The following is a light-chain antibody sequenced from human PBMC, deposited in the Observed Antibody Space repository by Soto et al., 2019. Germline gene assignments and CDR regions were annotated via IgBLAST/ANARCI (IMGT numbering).Light chain of an antibody. Sequence: DIQMTQSPSTLSASVGDGVTITCRASQSIGSGLAWYQQKPGKAPKLLIYKATNLQTGVPSRFSGSGSGTDFSLTISSLQPVDSATYYCQQYSDFHYTFGQGTKVEI. CDR2: KAT. J-gene: IGKJ2*01. CDR1: QSIGSG. V-gene: IGKV1-5*03. CDR3: QQYSDFHYT.